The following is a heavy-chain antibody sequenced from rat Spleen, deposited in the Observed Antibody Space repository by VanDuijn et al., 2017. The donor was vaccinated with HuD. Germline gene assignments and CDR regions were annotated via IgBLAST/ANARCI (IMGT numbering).Heavy chain of an antibody. Sequence: EVQLVESGGGLVQPGRSMKLSCAASGFTFSSFPMAWVRQAPTKGLEWVATISTSGGSTYYRDSVKGRFTISRDNAKSTLYLQMNSLRSEDTATYYCTRDNNGFDYWGQGVMVTVSS. CDR1: GFTFSSFP. V-gene: IGHV5-46*01. D-gene: IGHD1-10*01. J-gene: IGHJ2*01. CDR3: TRDNNGFDY. CDR2: ISTSGGST.